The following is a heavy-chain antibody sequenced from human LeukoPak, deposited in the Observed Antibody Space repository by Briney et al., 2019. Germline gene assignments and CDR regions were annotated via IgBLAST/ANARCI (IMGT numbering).Heavy chain of an antibody. V-gene: IGHV1-2*06. D-gene: IGHD2-21*02. CDR3: AKSIEYCGADCYGYFDL. Sequence: EASVKVSCKPSGYTFTGYYMHWVRQAPGQGLEWMGRINPNSGATNYAQKFQGRVTMTRDTSISTAYMELTTLRSDDTAVYYCAKSIEYCGADCYGYFDLRGRGTLVTVSS. CDR1: GYTFTGYY. J-gene: IGHJ2*01. CDR2: INPNSGAT.